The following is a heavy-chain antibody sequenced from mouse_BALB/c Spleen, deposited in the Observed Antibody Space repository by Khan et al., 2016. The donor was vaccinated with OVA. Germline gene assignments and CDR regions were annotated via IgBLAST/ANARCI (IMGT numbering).Heavy chain of an antibody. CDR3: ARGAGTAYGMGY. D-gene: IGHD1-2*01. CDR1: GYTFSSYW. Sequence: QVRLQQSGAERVKPGASVKIACKATGYTFSSYWIEWVKQRPGHGREGIGEILPGRGNDNYNEKFKGKATFTADTSSNTAYMQLSSLTSEDCAVNFCARGAGTAYGMGYWGQGTSVTVSS. V-gene: IGHV1-9*01. CDR2: ILPGRGND. J-gene: IGHJ4*01.